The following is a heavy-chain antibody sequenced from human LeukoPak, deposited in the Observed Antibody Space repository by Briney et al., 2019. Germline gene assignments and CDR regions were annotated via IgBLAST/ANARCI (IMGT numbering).Heavy chain of an antibody. J-gene: IGHJ3*02. CDR3: AKEYDILTGYYAFDI. V-gene: IGHV3-30*18. CDR1: GFTFGDYG. D-gene: IGHD3-9*01. CDR2: ISYDGSNK. Sequence: GGSLRLSCTTSGFTFGDYGMSWVRQAPGKGLEWVAVISYDGSNKYYADSVKGRFTISRDNSKNTLYLQMNSLRAEDTAVYYCAKEYDILTGYYAFDIWGQGTMVTVSS.